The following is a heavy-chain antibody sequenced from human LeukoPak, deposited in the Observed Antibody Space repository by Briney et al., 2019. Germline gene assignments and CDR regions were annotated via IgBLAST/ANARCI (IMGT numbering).Heavy chain of an antibody. CDR2: IPYDGSNK. CDR3: AGVSSYCSSNSCPYDY. V-gene: IGHV3-30*04. CDR1: GFTFSTYA. Sequence: PGRSLRLSCAASGFTFSTYAMHWVRQAPGKGLEWVAVIPYDGSNKYYADSVKGRFTISRENSKNRLYLQMNSLRAEDTAVHYCAGVSSYCSSNSCPYDYWGRGTLVTVSS. J-gene: IGHJ4*02. D-gene: IGHD2-2*01.